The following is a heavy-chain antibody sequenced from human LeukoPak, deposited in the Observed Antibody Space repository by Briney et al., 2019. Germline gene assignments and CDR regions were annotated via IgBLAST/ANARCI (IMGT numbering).Heavy chain of an antibody. CDR3: AKPATSSRSGFDY. CDR2: IHPGDSGT. V-gene: IGHV5-51*01. D-gene: IGHD3-10*01. Sequence: GESLKISCKGSGYSFTNYWIGWVRQMPGKGLEWMGIIHPGDSGTRYSPSFQGQVTISADKSITTAYLRWGSLKASDTAMYYCAKPATSSRSGFDYWGQGTLVTVSS. J-gene: IGHJ4*02. CDR1: GYSFTNYW.